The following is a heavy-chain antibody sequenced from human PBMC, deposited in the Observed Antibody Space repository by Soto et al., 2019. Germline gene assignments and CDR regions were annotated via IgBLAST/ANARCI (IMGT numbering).Heavy chain of an antibody. D-gene: IGHD2-15*01. J-gene: IGHJ4*02. CDR1: GGSISSGDYY. V-gene: IGHV4-30-4*01. CDR2: IYYSGST. CDR3: AREEKRTVVMYY. Sequence: QVQLQESGPGLVKPSQTLSLTCTVSGGSISSGDYYWSWIRQPPGKGLEWIGYIYYSGSTYYNPSLKSRGTISVDTAKNQFSLKLSSVTAADTAVYYCAREEKRTVVMYYWGQGTLVTVSS.